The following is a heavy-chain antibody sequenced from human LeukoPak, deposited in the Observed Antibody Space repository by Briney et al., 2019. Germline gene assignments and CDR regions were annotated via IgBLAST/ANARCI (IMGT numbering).Heavy chain of an antibody. V-gene: IGHV3-21*01. CDR1: GFTVSSNC. CDR2: ISSSSSYI. J-gene: IGHJ3*02. CDR3: ARDGTVAGHNDAFDI. Sequence: PGGSLRLSCAASGFTVSSNCMNWVRQAPGKGLEWVSSISSSSSYIYYADSVKGRFTISRDNAKNSLYLQMNSLRAEDTAVYYCARDGTVAGHNDAFDIWGQGTMVTVSS. D-gene: IGHD1-26*01.